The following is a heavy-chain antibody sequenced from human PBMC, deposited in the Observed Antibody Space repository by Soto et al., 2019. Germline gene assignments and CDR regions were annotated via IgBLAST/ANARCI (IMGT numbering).Heavy chain of an antibody. J-gene: IGHJ4*02. CDR2: ISYDGSNK. CDR1: GFTFSSYA. V-gene: IGHV3-30-3*01. D-gene: IGHD3-22*01. CDR3: ARGSDFSPYYYDSSGYYFF. Sequence: GGSLRLSCAAPGFTFSSYAMHWVRQAPGKGLEWVAVISYDGSNKYYADSVKGRFTISRDNSKNTLYLQMNSLRAEDTAVYYCARGSDFSPYYYDSSGYYFFWGQGTLVTVS.